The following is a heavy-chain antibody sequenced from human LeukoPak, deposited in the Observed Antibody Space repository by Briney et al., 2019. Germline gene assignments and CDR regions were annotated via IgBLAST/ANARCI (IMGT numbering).Heavy chain of an antibody. J-gene: IGHJ6*03. CDR3: ARDTKQQDLRRTSANYYYMDV. Sequence: GASVKVSCKASGYTFTSYGISWVRQAPGQGLEWMGWISAYNGNTNYAQKLQGRVTMTTDASTSTAYMELRSLTPDDTAVYYCARDTKQQDLRRTSANYYYMDVWGKGTTVTVSS. D-gene: IGHD6-13*01. V-gene: IGHV1-18*01. CDR2: ISAYNGNT. CDR1: GYTFTSYG.